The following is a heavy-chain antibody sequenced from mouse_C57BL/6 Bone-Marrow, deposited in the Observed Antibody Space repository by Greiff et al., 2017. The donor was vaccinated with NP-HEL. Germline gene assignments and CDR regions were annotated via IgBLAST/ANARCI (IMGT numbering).Heavy chain of an antibody. D-gene: IGHD1-1*02. CDR1: GYTFTSYW. Sequence: VQLQQSGAELVMPGASVKLSCKASGYTFTSYWMHWVKQRPGQGLEWIGEIDPSDSYTNYNQKFKGKSTLTVDKSSSTAYMQLSSLTSEDSAVYYCARDDYGPPFDYWGQGTTLTVSS. V-gene: IGHV1-69*01. CDR3: ARDDYGPPFDY. J-gene: IGHJ2*01. CDR2: IDPSDSYT.